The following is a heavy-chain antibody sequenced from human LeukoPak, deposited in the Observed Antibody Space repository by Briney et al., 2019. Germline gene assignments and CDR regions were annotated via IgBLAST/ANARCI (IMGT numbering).Heavy chain of an antibody. CDR2: IYYSGST. CDR3: ARDCSSTSCPIDDAFDI. Sequence: SQTLSLTCTVSGGSISSGDYYWSWIRQPTGKGLEWIGYIYYSGSTYYNPSLKSRVTISVDTSKNQFSLKLSSVTAADTAVYYCARDCSSTSCPIDDAFDIWGQGTMVTVSS. CDR1: GGSISSGDYY. V-gene: IGHV4-30-4*01. J-gene: IGHJ3*02. D-gene: IGHD2-2*01.